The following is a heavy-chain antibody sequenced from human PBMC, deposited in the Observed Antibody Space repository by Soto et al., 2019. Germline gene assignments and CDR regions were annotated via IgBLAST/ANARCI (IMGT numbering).Heavy chain of an antibody. D-gene: IGHD2-2*01. J-gene: IGHJ4*02. V-gene: IGHV1-69*06. Sequence: SVKVSCKASGGTFSSYAISWVRQAPGQGLEWMGGIIPIFGTANYAQKFQGRVTITADKSTSTAYMELSSLRSEDTAVYYCASGIVVVPAAESFDYWGQGTLVTVSS. CDR2: IIPIFGTA. CDR3: ASGIVVVPAAESFDY. CDR1: GGTFSSYA.